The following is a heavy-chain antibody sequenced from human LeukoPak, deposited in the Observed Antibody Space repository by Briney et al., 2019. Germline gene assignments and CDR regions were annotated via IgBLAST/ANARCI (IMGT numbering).Heavy chain of an antibody. J-gene: IGHJ5*02. CDR1: GDSVTSYY. CDR2: ISYNGRT. D-gene: IGHD6-19*01. CDR3: VRGRYSSGWFKDKNWFDP. Sequence: SETLSLTCTVSGDSVTSYYWSWIRQTPGKGLEWIGYISYNGRTDYGPSLKSRVTMSLDTSKNQFSLKLSSVTAADTAVYYCVRGRYSSGWFKDKNWFDPWGQGIPVTVSS. V-gene: IGHV4-59*02.